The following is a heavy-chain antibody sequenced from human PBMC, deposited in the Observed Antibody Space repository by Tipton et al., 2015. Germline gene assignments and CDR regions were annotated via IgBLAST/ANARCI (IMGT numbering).Heavy chain of an antibody. CDR2: IIPLFGST. D-gene: IGHD3-22*01. CDR1: GTSFTYYA. V-gene: IGHV1-69*01. Sequence: QLVQSGAEVKRPGSSVKVSCKVSGTSFTYYAFNWVRQAPGQGLEWMGGIIPLFGSTHYPQRFRGRVTITADESTNTTYMELSRLQSDDTAVYYCARGGDSSGYYYGGYFDYWGQGAQVTVSP. J-gene: IGHJ4*02. CDR3: ARGGDSSGYYYGGYFDY.